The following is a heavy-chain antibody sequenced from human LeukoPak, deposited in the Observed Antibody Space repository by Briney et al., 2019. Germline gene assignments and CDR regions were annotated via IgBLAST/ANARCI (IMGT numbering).Heavy chain of an antibody. CDR1: GFTFSSYE. V-gene: IGHV3-48*03. J-gene: IGHJ3*02. D-gene: IGHD3-22*01. CDR2: ISSSGSTI. Sequence: GGSLRLSCAASGFTFSSYEMNWVRQAPGKGLEWVSYISSSGSTIYYADSVKGRFTISRDNAKNSLYLQMNSLRAEDTAVYYCARDYYDSSGPGAFDIWGQGTMVTVSS. CDR3: ARDYYDSSGPGAFDI.